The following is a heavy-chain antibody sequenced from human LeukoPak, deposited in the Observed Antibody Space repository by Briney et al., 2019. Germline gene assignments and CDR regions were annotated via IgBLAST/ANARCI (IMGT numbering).Heavy chain of an antibody. J-gene: IGHJ4*02. D-gene: IGHD2-21*02. CDR3: ARVGAEAYCGGDCYYFDY. V-gene: IGHV4-61*01. CDR1: GGSVSSGSYY. Sequence: SETLSLTCTVSGGSVSSGSYYWSWIRQPPGKGLEWIGYIYYSGSTNYNPSLKSRVTISVDKSKNQFSLKLSSVTAADTAVYYCARVGAEAYCGGDCYYFDYWGQGTLVTVSS. CDR2: IYYSGST.